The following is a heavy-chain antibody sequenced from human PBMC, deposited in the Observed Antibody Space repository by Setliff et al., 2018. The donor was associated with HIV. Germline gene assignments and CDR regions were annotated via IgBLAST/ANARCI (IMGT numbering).Heavy chain of an antibody. D-gene: IGHD1-1*01. CDR2: MNANSGSA. CDR3: ARDSGTGGPGVWVDP. Sequence: ASVKVSCKASGYTFNTYDLVWVRQTSGQGLEWMGSMNANSGSAVYAPQFQGRVTMTRNTSISTAYMDMSRLRSDDTAVYYCARDSGTGGPGVWVDPWGQGTLVTVSS. J-gene: IGHJ5*02. V-gene: IGHV1-8*02. CDR1: GYTFNTYD.